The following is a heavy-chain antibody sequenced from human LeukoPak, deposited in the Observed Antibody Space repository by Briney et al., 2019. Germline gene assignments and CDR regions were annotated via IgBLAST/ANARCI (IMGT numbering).Heavy chain of an antibody. J-gene: IGHJ4*02. CDR3: AREGIAAAGYFDY. Sequence: LAGGSLRLSCAASGFTFSSYAMHWVRQAPGKGLEWVAVISYDGSNKYYADSVKGRFTISRDNSKNTLYLQMNSLRAEDTAAYYCAREGIAAAGYFDYWGQGTLVTVSS. D-gene: IGHD6-13*01. CDR2: ISYDGSNK. V-gene: IGHV3-30-3*01. CDR1: GFTFSSYA.